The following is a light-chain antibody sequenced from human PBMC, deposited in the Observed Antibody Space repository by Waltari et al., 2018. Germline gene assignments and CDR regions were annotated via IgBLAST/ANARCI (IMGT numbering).Light chain of an antibody. J-gene: IGKJ3*01. CDR1: QYISTS. CDR2: AAS. Sequence: DIQMTQSPSSLSASAGDRVTITCRASQYISTSLNWYQHKPGKAPNLLIYAASSLLSGVPSRFSGSGSGTDFTLTISSLQPEDFATYYCQQTYSTLVTFGPGTKLDIK. V-gene: IGKV1-39*01. CDR3: QQTYSTLVT.